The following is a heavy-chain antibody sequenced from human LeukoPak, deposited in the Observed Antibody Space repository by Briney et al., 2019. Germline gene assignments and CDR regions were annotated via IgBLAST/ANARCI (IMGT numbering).Heavy chain of an antibody. V-gene: IGHV1-18*01. CDR2: ISAYNGNT. CDR1: GDTFTNFV. J-gene: IGHJ5*02. D-gene: IGHD2-15*01. CDR3: ARVHPTRILDWFDP. Sequence: ASVKVSCKTSGDTFTNFVISWVRQAPGQGLEWMGWISAYNGNTNYAQKLQGRVTMTTDTSTSTAYMELRSLRSGDTAVYYCARVHPTRILDWFDPWGQGTLVTVSS.